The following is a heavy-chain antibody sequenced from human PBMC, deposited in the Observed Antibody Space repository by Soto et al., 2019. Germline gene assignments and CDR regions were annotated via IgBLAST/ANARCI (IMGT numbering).Heavy chain of an antibody. V-gene: IGHV1-18*01. D-gene: IGHD2-2*01. CDR3: AREDIVVVPAAMESDY. Sequence: VASVKVSCKASGYTFTSYGISLVRQAPGQGLEWMGWISAYNGNTNYAQKLQGRVTMTTDTSTSTAYMELRSLRSDDTAVYYCAREDIVVVPAAMESDYWGQGTLVTVS. CDR1: GYTFTSYG. J-gene: IGHJ4*02. CDR2: ISAYNGNT.